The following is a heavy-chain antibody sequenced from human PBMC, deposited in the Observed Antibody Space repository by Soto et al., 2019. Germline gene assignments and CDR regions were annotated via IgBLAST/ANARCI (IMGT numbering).Heavy chain of an antibody. D-gene: IGHD3-22*01. V-gene: IGHV3-33*01. CDR3: ARGSSVVVPAAMRYYDSSGYYPGAFDI. CDR2: IWYDGSNK. J-gene: IGHJ3*02. CDR1: GFTFSSYG. Sequence: GGSLRLSCAASGFTFSSYGMHWVRQAPGKGLEWVAVIWYDGSNKYYADSVKGRFTISRDNSKNTLYLQMNSLRAEDTAVYYCARGSSVVVPAAMRYYDSSGYYPGAFDIWGQGTMVTVSS.